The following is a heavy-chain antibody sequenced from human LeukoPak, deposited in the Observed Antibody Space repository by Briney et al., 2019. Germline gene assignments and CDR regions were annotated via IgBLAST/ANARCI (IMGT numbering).Heavy chain of an antibody. J-gene: IGHJ5*02. V-gene: IGHV3-33*01. CDR2: IWYDGSKK. Sequence: GGSLRLSCAASGFTFSDYGIHWVRQAPGQGLEWVALIWYDGSKKYYAGSVKGRFTISRDNTKNTLYLQLNSLRADDTAVYYCARAHSSSSTLDLWGQGTLVTVSS. CDR1: GFTFSDYG. CDR3: ARAHSSSSTLDL. D-gene: IGHD6-6*01.